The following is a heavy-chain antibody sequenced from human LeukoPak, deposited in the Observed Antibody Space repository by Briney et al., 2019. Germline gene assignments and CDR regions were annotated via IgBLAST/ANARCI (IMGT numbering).Heavy chain of an antibody. D-gene: IGHD1-26*01. Sequence: PGGSLRLSCAASGFIFSSYGMHWVRQAPGKGLEWVAFIRYDGSNKYYADSVKGRFTISRDNSKNTLYLQMNSLRAEDTAVYYCAKDPGVGATPAAGWFDPWGQGTLVTVSS. V-gene: IGHV3-30*02. CDR1: GFIFSSYG. CDR2: IRYDGSNK. J-gene: IGHJ5*02. CDR3: AKDPGVGATPAAGWFDP.